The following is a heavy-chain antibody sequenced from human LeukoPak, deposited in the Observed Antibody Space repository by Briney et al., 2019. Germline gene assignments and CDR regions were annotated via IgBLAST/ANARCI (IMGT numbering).Heavy chain of an antibody. CDR2: ISGSGGST. Sequence: GGTLRLSCAASGFTFTSFGMSWVRQAPGKGLEWVSTISGSGGSTYYADSVKGRFTISRDNSKNTLYLQMNTLRAEDTAVYYCAKASRFGYSYGPREYFYYMDVWGKGTTVTISS. D-gene: IGHD5-18*01. CDR1: GFTFTSFG. V-gene: IGHV3-23*01. CDR3: AKASRFGYSYGPREYFYYMDV. J-gene: IGHJ6*03.